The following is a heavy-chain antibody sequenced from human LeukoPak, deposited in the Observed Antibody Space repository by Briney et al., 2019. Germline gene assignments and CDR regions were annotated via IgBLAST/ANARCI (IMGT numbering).Heavy chain of an antibody. CDR2: INDRSNFK. V-gene: IGHV3-23*01. CDR3: AKDHFTGGDYGDYFDL. Sequence: GECLRLSCVAAVLSFSDYSVSWVRKSPCQGLQWVSVINDRSNFKVYADSVRGRFIISRDNSQNTLYLEMNSLRADDTAIYYCAKDHFTGGDYGDYFDLWGQGVLVTVSS. CDR1: VLSFSDYS. J-gene: IGHJ4*02. D-gene: IGHD3-16*01.